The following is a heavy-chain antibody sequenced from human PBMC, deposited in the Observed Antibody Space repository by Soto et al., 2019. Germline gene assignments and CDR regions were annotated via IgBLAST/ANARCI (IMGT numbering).Heavy chain of an antibody. V-gene: IGHV4-31*03. J-gene: IGHJ6*02. CDR2: IYYSGST. CDR3: ARDSSYCSSTSCYTGRYYYGMDV. Sequence: QVQLQESGPGLVKPSQTLCLTCTVSGGSISSGGYYWSWIRQHPGKGLEWIGYIYYSGSTYYNPSLKSRVTISVDTSKNQFSLKLSSVTAADTAAYYCARDSSYCSSTSCYTGRYYYGMDVWGQGTTVTVSS. D-gene: IGHD2-2*02. CDR1: GGSISSGGYY.